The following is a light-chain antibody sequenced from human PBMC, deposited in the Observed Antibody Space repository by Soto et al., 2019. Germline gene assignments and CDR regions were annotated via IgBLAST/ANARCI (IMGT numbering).Light chain of an antibody. CDR2: AAS. J-gene: IGKJ4*01. CDR3: QQTYDAPLT. V-gene: IGKV1-39*01. CDR1: PPIGGY. Sequence: DIRMTQSPSSLSAVVGDTVAITCQTGPPIGGYVNWYQQKPGKAPTLLISAASTLQSGVPSRFSGSGKGTHFTLPISDLRPEDFATYYCQQTYDAPLTFGGGTKVDIK.